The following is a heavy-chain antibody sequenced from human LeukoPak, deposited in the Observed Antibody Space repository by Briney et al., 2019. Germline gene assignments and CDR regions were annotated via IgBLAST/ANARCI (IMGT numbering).Heavy chain of an antibody. Sequence: PGGSLRPSCAASGFTFSSYWMHWVRQAPGKGLVWVSRIHSDGSSTSYADSVRGRFTMSRDNAKNTLYLQMNSLRADDTAVYYCARGWITAGAYYDYWGQGTLVTVSS. CDR3: ARGWITAGAYYDY. J-gene: IGHJ4*02. CDR2: IHSDGSST. V-gene: IGHV3-74*01. D-gene: IGHD6-13*01. CDR1: GFTFSSYW.